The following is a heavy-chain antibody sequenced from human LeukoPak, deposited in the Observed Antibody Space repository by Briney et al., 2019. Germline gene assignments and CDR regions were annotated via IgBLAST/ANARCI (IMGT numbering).Heavy chain of an antibody. Sequence: GGSLRLSCAASGFTFSSYWMSWVRQAPGKGLEWVSAISGSGGSTYYADSVKGRFTISRDNSKNTLYLQMNSLRAEDTAVYYCAKKLYPRIAAAGTEYWGQGTLVTVSS. CDR2: ISGSGGST. V-gene: IGHV3-23*01. J-gene: IGHJ4*02. D-gene: IGHD6-13*01. CDR3: AKKLYPRIAAAGTEY. CDR1: GFTFSSYW.